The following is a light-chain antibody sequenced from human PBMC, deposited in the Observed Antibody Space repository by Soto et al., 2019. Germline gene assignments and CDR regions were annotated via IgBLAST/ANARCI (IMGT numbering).Light chain of an antibody. V-gene: IGKV1-39*01. CDR1: QSINIY. CDR3: QQYNSYPWT. CDR2: VAS. Sequence: IHMTEAPSSLSASVVYSVTITFLSSQSINIYLSWYQQKPGKAPKLLINVASTLQGGVPSRFSGSGSGTDFTLAISSLQPEDSATYYCQQYNSYPWTFGQGTKVDIK. J-gene: IGKJ1*01.